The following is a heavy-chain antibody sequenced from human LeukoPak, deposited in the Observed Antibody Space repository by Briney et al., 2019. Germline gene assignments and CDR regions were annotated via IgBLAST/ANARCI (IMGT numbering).Heavy chain of an antibody. Sequence: PGGSLRLSCAASGFTFTSYTMNWVRQAPRKGLEWVSSITSSGSISYSDSVKGRFTVSRDNAKNSLYLQMNSLRAEDTAVYYCAREVGTWYYFDRWGQGTPVTVSS. CDR1: GFTFTSYT. V-gene: IGHV3-69-1*01. CDR2: ITSSGSI. J-gene: IGHJ4*02. D-gene: IGHD5-12*01. CDR3: AREVGTWYYFDR.